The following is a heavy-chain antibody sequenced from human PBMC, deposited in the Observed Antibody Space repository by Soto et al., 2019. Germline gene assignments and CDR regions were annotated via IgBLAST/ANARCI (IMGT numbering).Heavy chain of an antibody. V-gene: IGHV4-30-2*01. D-gene: IGHD2-2*02. CDR3: ARGGTEYCSSTSCYRHNWFAP. CDR1: GGSISSGGYS. J-gene: IGHJ5*02. CDR2: IYHSGST. Sequence: SETLSLTCAVSGGSISSGGYSWSWIRQPPGKGLEWIGYIYHSGSTYYNPSLKSRVTISVDRSKNQFSLKLSSVTAADTAVYYCARGGTEYCSSTSCYRHNWFAPWGQGTLVTVSS.